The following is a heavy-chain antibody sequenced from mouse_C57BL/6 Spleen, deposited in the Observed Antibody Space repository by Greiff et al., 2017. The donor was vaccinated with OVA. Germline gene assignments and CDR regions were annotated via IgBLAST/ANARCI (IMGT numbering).Heavy chain of an antibody. V-gene: IGHV1-55*01. CDR1: GYTFTSYW. CDR3: ARRYGSSDAYYAMDY. Sequence: QVQLQQPGAELVKPGASVKMSCKASGYTFTSYWITWVKPRPGQGLEWIGDIYPGSGSTNYTEKFKSKATLTVDTSSSTAYMQLSSLTSEDSAVYDCARRYGSSDAYYAMDYWGQGTSVTVSS. D-gene: IGHD1-1*01. J-gene: IGHJ4*01. CDR2: IYPGSGST.